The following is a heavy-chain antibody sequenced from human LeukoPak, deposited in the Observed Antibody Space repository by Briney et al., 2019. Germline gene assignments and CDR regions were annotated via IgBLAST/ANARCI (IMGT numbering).Heavy chain of an antibody. Sequence: PSETLSLTCTVSGGSISSSGYYWGWIRQPPGKGLEWIGSIYYSGSTYYNPSLKSRVTISVDTSKNQFSLKLSSVTAADTAVYYCARDRVPLFGSGSYYNVRGAFDIWGQGTMVTVSS. CDR1: GGSISSSGYY. V-gene: IGHV4-39*07. CDR2: IYYSGST. D-gene: IGHD3-10*01. CDR3: ARDRVPLFGSGSYYNVRGAFDI. J-gene: IGHJ3*02.